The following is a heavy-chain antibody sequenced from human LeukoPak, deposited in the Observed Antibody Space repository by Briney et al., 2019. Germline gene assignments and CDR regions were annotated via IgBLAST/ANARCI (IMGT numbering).Heavy chain of an antibody. CDR3: AKDRGRYYYYGMDV. Sequence: PGGSLRLSCAASGFTFSSYAMHWVRQAPGKGLEWVAVISYDGSNKYYADSVKGRFTISRDNSKNTLYLQMNSLRAEDTALYYCAKDRGRYYYYGMDVWGQGTTVTVSS. V-gene: IGHV3-30-3*01. CDR1: GFTFSSYA. CDR2: ISYDGSNK. J-gene: IGHJ6*02. D-gene: IGHD3-16*01.